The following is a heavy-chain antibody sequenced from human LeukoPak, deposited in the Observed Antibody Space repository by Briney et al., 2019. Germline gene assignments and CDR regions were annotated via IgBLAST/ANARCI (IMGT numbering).Heavy chain of an antibody. V-gene: IGHV1-18*01. J-gene: IGHJ4*02. D-gene: IGHD3-9*01. CDR2: ISAYNGNT. Sequence: ASVKVSCKASGYTFTSYGISWVRQAPGQGLEWMGWISAYNGNTNYAQKLQGRVTMTTDTSTSTAYMELSSLRSEDTAVYYCARVHGARLRYFDWLSPADYWGQGTLVTVSS. CDR1: GYTFTSYG. CDR3: ARVHGARLRYFDWLSPADY.